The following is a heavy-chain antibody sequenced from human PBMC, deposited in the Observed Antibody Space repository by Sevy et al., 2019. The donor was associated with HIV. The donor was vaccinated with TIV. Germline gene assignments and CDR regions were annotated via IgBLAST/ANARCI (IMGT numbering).Heavy chain of an antibody. Sequence: GGSLRLSCAASGFNFRNYSMTWVRQAPGKGLDWVSYISSGSGTIHYAESVKDRFTISRDNAKNSLFLQMNSLRDEDTAIYYCARPYCSGDDCYSELDYWGQGILVTVSS. CDR2: ISSGSGTI. D-gene: IGHD2-15*01. CDR3: ARPYCSGDDCYSELDY. J-gene: IGHJ4*02. CDR1: GFNFRNYS. V-gene: IGHV3-48*02.